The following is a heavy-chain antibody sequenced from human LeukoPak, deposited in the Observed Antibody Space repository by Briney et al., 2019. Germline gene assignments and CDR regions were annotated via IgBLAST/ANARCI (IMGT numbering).Heavy chain of an antibody. CDR1: GYTFTSYD. Sequence: ASVXVXXXASGYTFTSYDINWVRQATGQGLEXMGWMNPNSGNTGYAQKFQGRVTMTRNTSISTAYMELSSLRSEDTAVYYCALRGGDYSRDYYFDYWGQGTLVTVSS. CDR2: MNPNSGNT. J-gene: IGHJ4*02. V-gene: IGHV1-8*01. CDR3: ALRGGDYSRDYYFDY. D-gene: IGHD4-17*01.